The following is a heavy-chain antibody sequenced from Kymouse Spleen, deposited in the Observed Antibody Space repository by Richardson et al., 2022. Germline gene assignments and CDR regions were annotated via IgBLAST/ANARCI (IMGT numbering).Heavy chain of an antibody. CDR2: INHSGST. CDR3: ARDYYGSGSYPSGMDV. CDR1: GGSFSGYY. V-gene: IGHV4-34*01. J-gene: IGHJ6*02. Sequence: QVQLQQWGAGLLKPSETLSLTCAVYGGSFSGYYWSWIRQPPGKGLEWIGEINHSGSTNYNPSLKSRVTISVDTSKNQFSLKLSSVTAADTAVYYCARDYYGSGSYPSGMDVWGQGTTVTVSS. D-gene: IGHD3-10*01.